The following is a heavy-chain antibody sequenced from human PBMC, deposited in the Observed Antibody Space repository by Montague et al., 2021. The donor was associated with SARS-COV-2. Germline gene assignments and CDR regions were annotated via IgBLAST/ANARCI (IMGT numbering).Heavy chain of an antibody. Sequence: SETLSLTCTVSGGSISSYYWSWIRQPPGKGLEWIGYIYYSGSTNYNPSLKCRVTISVDTSKNQFSLKLSSVTAADTAVYYCAREVRYYYDSSGPGAFDIWGQGTMVTVSS. CDR3: AREVRYYYDSSGPGAFDI. CDR2: IYYSGST. V-gene: IGHV4-59*01. CDR1: GGSISSYY. J-gene: IGHJ3*02. D-gene: IGHD3-22*01.